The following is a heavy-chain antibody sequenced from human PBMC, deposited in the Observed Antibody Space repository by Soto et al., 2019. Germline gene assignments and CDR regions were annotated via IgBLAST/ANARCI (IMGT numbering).Heavy chain of an antibody. D-gene: IGHD2-15*01. CDR1: GGTFSSYS. J-gene: IGHJ4*02. CDR2: IIPIFGTA. CDR3: ARDGGRHSGGVDY. Sequence: QVQLVQSGAEVKKPGSSVKVSCKASGGTFSSYSINWVRQAPGQGLEWMGEIIPIFGTANYAQKFQGRVTITADESTTTAYMELSSLRSEDTAVYYCARDGGRHSGGVDYWGQGALVTVSS. V-gene: IGHV1-69*01.